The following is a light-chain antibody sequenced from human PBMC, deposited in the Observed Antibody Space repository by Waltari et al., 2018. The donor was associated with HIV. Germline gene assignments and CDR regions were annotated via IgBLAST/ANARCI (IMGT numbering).Light chain of an antibody. CDR2: DVS. CDR1: TSDLGPSHS. V-gene: IGLV2-14*03. CDR3: SSYRTTFI. Sequence: QSALTQPASMSGSPGQSITISCAGPTSDLGPSHSLSWYQQHTDRAPKLIIYDVSYRPSGVDSRFSGSKSGNTASLTISDLRSDDEAVYYCSSYRTTFIFGAGTKLNVL. J-gene: IGLJ2*01.